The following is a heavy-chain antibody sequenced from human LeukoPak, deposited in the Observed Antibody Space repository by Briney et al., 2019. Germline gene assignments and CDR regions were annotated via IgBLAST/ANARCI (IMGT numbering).Heavy chain of an antibody. CDR2: IYSGGDT. Sequence: GRSLRRSCTASGFTFGDYAMSWFRQAPGKGLEWVSVIYSGGDTYYADSVKGRFTISRDNSKNTLYLQMNSLRAEDTAVYYCARPGYSTGAFDYWGQGTLVTVSS. V-gene: IGHV3-53*01. CDR3: ARPGYSTGAFDY. CDR1: GFTFGDYA. J-gene: IGHJ4*02. D-gene: IGHD6-25*01.